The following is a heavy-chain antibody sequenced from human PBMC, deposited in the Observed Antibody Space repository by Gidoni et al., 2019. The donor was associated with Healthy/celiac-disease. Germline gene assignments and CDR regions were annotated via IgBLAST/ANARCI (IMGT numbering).Heavy chain of an antibody. CDR2: IIPIFGTA. CDR3: ARSVAGESPYFDY. V-gene: IGHV1-69*01. J-gene: IGHJ4*02. Sequence: QVQLWQSVAEVKKPGVSVKVSCTAAGGTFSSYAISWGRQAPGQGLEWMGRIIPIFGTANDEQKFQGRVTITAYESTSTAYMELSSLRSEDTAVYYCARSVAGESPYFDYWGQGTLVTVSS. D-gene: IGHD3-16*01. CDR1: GGTFSSYA.